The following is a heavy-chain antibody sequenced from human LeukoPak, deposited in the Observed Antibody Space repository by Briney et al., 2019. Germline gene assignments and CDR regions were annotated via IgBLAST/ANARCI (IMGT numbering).Heavy chain of an antibody. J-gene: IGHJ4*02. CDR3: ARSPFDYDYVWGSYRYHFDY. Sequence: GGSLRLSCAASEFTFSSYAMSWVRQAPGKGLEWVSAISGSGGSTYYADSVKGRFTISRDNSKNTLYLQMNSLRAEDTAVYYCARSPFDYDYVWGSYRYHFDYWGQGTLVTVSS. CDR2: ISGSGGST. D-gene: IGHD3-16*02. V-gene: IGHV3-23*01. CDR1: EFTFSSYA.